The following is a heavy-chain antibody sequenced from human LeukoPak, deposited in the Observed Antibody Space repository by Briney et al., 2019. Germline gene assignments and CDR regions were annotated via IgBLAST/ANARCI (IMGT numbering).Heavy chain of an antibody. D-gene: IGHD6-13*01. CDR1: GFTFDNYA. V-gene: IGHV3-23*01. CDR2: ISGSGDST. CDR3: AKGSAAIRPYYFDY. Sequence: GGCLRLSCAASGFTFDNYAMSWVRQAPGKGLEWVSAISGSGDSTYHADSVKGRFIISRDNSKSTVYLQTNSLSADDTAVYYCAKGSAAIRPYYFDYWGQGTLVTVSS. J-gene: IGHJ4*02.